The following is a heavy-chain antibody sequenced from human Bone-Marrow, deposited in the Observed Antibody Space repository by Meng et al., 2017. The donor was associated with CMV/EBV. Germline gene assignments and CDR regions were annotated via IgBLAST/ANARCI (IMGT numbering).Heavy chain of an antibody. Sequence: QVQLQESGPGLVQPSATLSLPCTVSGGSISSYYWSWIRQPAGKGLEWIGRIYTSGSTNYNPSLKSRVTMSVDTSKNQFSLKLSSVTAADTAVYYCARAMVRGVQRYFDYWGQGTLVTVSS. J-gene: IGHJ4*02. CDR2: IYTSGST. CDR1: GGSISSYY. CDR3: ARAMVRGVQRYFDY. V-gene: IGHV4-4*07. D-gene: IGHD3-10*01.